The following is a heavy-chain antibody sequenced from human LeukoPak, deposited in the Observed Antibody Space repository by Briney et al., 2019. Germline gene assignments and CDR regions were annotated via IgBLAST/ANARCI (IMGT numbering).Heavy chain of an antibody. CDR3: AADDSSGWQTFDY. D-gene: IGHD6-19*01. V-gene: IGHV1-8*01. CDR2: MNPNSGNT. J-gene: IGHJ4*02. CDR1: GYTFTSYD. Sequence: ASVKVSCKASGYTFTSYDINWVRQATGQGLEWMGWMNPNSGNTGYAQKFQGRVTMTRNTSISTAYMELSSLRSEDTAVYYCAADDSSGWQTFDYWGQGTLVTVSS.